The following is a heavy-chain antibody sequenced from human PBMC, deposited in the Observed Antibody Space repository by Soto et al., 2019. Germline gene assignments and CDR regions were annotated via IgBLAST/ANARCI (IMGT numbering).Heavy chain of an antibody. D-gene: IGHD6-13*01. CDR3: AGRSRIAAAGALDY. V-gene: IGHV4-31*03. Sequence: SDTLSLTCTVSGGSISSGGYYWSWIRQHPGKGLEWIGYIYYSGSTYYNPSLKSRGTISVDTSKNQFSLKLSSVTAADTAVYYCAGRSRIAAAGALDYWGQGTLVTVSS. J-gene: IGHJ4*02. CDR2: IYYSGST. CDR1: GGSISSGGYY.